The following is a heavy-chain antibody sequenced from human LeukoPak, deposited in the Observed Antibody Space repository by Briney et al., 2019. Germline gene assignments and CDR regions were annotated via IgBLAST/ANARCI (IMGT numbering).Heavy chain of an antibody. Sequence: GGSLRFSCAASGFTFSRYWIHWVRQAPGKGLVWVSRINGDGSTTSYADSVKGGFTISRDNAKNTLYLQMNSLRAEDTAVYYCATGNYYDSRGYYTSGHWGQGTLVTVSS. CDR1: GFTFSRYW. CDR2: INGDGSTT. CDR3: ATGNYYDSRGYYTSGH. V-gene: IGHV3-74*01. J-gene: IGHJ1*01. D-gene: IGHD3-22*01.